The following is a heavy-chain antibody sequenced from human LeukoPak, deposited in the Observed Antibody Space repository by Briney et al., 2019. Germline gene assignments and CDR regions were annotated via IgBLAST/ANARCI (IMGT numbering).Heavy chain of an antibody. CDR1: GFTFSSYW. Sequence: PGGSLRLSCAASGFTFSSYWMSWVRQAPGKGLEWVANIKQDGSEKYYVDSVKGRFTISRDNAKNSLYLQMNSLRDEDTAVYYCARGSGSYAHYFDYWGQGTLVTVSS. D-gene: IGHD1-26*01. CDR3: ARGSGSYAHYFDY. J-gene: IGHJ4*02. CDR2: IKQDGSEK. V-gene: IGHV3-7*01.